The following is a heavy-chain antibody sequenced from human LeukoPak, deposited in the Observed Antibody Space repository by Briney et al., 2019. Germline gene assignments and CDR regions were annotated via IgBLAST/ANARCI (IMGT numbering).Heavy chain of an antibody. J-gene: IGHJ4*02. CDR1: GYTFTGYY. D-gene: IGHD2-2*01. V-gene: IGHV1-2*02. Sequence: ASVKVSCKASGYTFTGYYMHWVRQAPGQGLEWMGWINPNSGGTNYAQKFQGRVTMTRDTSISTAYMELSRLRSDDTAVYYCARDPASVVPAASSDWGQGTLVTVSS. CDR3: ARDPASVVPAASSD. CDR2: INPNSGGT.